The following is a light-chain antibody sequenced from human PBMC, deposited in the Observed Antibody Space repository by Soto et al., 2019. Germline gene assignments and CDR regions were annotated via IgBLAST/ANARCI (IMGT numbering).Light chain of an antibody. CDR3: QQYSSSPGT. V-gene: IGKV3-20*01. CDR1: QSASSSY. J-gene: IGKJ1*01. CDR2: GAS. Sequence: EIVLTQSPGTLSLSPGERATLSCRASQSASSSYLAWYQQKPSQAPRLLIYGASSRATGIPDRFSGSGSGTDFTLTISRLEPEDFAVYYCQQYSSSPGTFGQGPKVEIK.